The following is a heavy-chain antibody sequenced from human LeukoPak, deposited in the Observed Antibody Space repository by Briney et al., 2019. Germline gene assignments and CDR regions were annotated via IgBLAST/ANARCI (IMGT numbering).Heavy chain of an antibody. CDR1: GGSISSSSYY. J-gene: IGHJ4*02. Sequence: SETLSLTCTVSGGSISSSSYYWGWLRQHPGKGLEWIGSIYYSGSTYYNSSLKSRVTISVDTSKNQFSLKLSSVTAADTAVYYCASLRERSYYTRGFDYWGQGSLVTVSS. CDR3: ASLRERSYYTRGFDY. D-gene: IGHD5-18*01. CDR2: IYYSGST. V-gene: IGHV4-39*01.